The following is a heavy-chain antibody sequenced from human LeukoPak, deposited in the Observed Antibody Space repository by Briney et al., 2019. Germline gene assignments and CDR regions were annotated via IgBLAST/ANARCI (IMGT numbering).Heavy chain of an antibody. V-gene: IGHV1-2*02. CDR2: INPNSGGT. CDR3: ARDLAIAVGFGY. D-gene: IGHD6-19*01. J-gene: IGHJ4*02. CDR1: GYTFTGYY. Sequence: ASVTVSFTASGYTFTGYYMHWVRQAPGQGLEWMGWINPNSGGTNYAQKFQGRVTMTRDTSISTAYMELSRLRSDDTAVYYCARDLAIAVGFGYWGQGTLVTVSS.